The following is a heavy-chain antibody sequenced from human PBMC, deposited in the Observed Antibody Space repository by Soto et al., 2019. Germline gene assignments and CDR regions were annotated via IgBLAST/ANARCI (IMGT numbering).Heavy chain of an antibody. Sequence: EIQLVESGGGLVKPGGSLRLSCAASGLTFSIYTMNWVRQAPGKGLEFVSSIGRTGIDRYYIDSVKGRFTISRDNAQKSLYLQMNNLRIEDTALYYCVCDYNRRFWGQGTLVTVSS. J-gene: IGHJ4*02. V-gene: IGHV3-21*01. CDR3: VCDYNRRF. CDR2: IGRTGIDR. CDR1: GLTFSIYT. D-gene: IGHD5-12*01.